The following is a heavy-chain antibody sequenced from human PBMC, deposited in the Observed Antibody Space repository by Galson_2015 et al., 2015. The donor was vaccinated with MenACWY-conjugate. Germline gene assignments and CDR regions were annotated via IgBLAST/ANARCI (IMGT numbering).Heavy chain of an antibody. Sequence: ETLSLTCAVSGGSISSRNWWSWVRQPPGKGLEWIGEIYHSGSTNYNPSLKSRVRISVDKSKNQFSLKLRSVTAADMAVYYCARRGPGSDFWSGYYSFDYWGQGTLVTVSS. V-gene: IGHV4-4*02. CDR1: GGSISSRNW. CDR3: ARRGPGSDFWSGYYSFDY. CDR2: IYHSGST. J-gene: IGHJ4*02. D-gene: IGHD3-3*01.